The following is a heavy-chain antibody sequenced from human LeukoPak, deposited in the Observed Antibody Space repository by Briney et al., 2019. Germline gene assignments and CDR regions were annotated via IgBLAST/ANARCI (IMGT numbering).Heavy chain of an antibody. CDR2: ISYDGSNK. CDR1: GFTFSSYA. Sequence: GGSLRLSCAASGFTFSSYAMHWVRQAPGKGLEWVAVISYDGSNKYYADSVKGRFTISRDNSKNTLYLQMNSLRAEDTAVYYCARHKDWTFDYWGQGTLVTVSS. J-gene: IGHJ4*02. D-gene: IGHD3/OR15-3a*01. CDR3: ARHKDWTFDY. V-gene: IGHV3-30-3*01.